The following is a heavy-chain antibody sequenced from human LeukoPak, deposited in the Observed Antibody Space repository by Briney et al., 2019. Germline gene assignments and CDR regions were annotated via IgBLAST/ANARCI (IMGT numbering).Heavy chain of an antibody. CDR3: AKDRSSGPHYYYGMDV. CDR2: ISYLGDDQ. CDR1: GFTFSSYS. Sequence: PGGSLRLSCAASGFTFSSYSMNWVRQAPGKGLEWVAVISYLGDDQFYAESVKGRFTISRDNSNKMVFLQMNSLRGEDTAVYYCAKDRSSGPHYYYGMDVWGRGTTVIVSS. D-gene: IGHD6-25*01. V-gene: IGHV3-30*18. J-gene: IGHJ6*02.